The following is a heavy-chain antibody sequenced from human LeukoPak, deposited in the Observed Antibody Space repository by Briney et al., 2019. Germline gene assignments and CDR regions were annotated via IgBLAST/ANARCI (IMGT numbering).Heavy chain of an antibody. CDR2: IKQDGSEK. J-gene: IGHJ4*02. Sequence: GGLRLSCAASGFTFSSYWMSWVRQAPGKGLEWVANIKQDGSEKYYVDSVKGRFTISRDNSKNTLYLQMNSLRAEDTAVYYCARDPFIDYYGSGSCLDYWGQGTLVTVSS. CDR1: GFTFSSYW. V-gene: IGHV3-7*01. CDR3: ARDPFIDYYGSGSCLDY. D-gene: IGHD3-10*01.